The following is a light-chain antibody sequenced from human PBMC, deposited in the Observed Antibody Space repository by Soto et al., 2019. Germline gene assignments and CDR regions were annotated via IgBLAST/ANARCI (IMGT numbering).Light chain of an antibody. V-gene: IGKV3-20*01. J-gene: IGKJ1*01. CDR3: QQYGGSPT. CDR2: GAS. Sequence: EIVLTQSPGTLSLSPGERATLSCRASQSVSSTYLAWYQQKPGQPPRLLIYGASSRATGISDRFSGSGSGTDFTLTISRLEPEDSAVYYCQQYGGSPTFGQGTKVEIK. CDR1: QSVSSTY.